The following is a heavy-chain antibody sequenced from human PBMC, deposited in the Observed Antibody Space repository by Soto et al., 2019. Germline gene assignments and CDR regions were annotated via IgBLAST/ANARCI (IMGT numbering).Heavy chain of an antibody. J-gene: IGHJ4*02. CDR2: IYSGGTT. Sequence: GGSLRLSCAASEITVMNKYMTWILQAPGKGLKCVSIIYSGGTTYYADSVKGRFTISRDSIKNTLYLQMNNLRAEDTAVYYCATRPSGDYPYFDYWGQGTPVTVSS. D-gene: IGHD4-17*01. CDR3: ATRPSGDYPYFDY. V-gene: IGHV3-66*01. CDR1: EITVMNKY.